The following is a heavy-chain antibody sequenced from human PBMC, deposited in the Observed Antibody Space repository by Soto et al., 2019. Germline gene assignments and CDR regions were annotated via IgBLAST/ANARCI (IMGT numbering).Heavy chain of an antibody. CDR3: ARGKLSDYVWGSYRYHFDY. Sequence: SVTLTLTCAVYGWSFSGYYWSWIRQPPGPGLEWIGEINHSGSTNYNPSLKSRVTISVDTSKNQFSLKLSSVTAADTAVYYCARGKLSDYVWGSYRYHFDYWGKGTVVSVSS. CDR2: INHSGST. V-gene: IGHV4-34*01. CDR1: GWSFSGYY. J-gene: IGHJ4*02. D-gene: IGHD3-16*02.